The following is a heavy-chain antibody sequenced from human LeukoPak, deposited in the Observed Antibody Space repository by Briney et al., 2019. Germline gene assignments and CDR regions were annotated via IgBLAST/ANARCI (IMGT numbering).Heavy chain of an antibody. CDR2: IYYSGST. D-gene: IGHD2-15*01. CDR3: ARGYCSGGSCYFDY. J-gene: IGHJ4*02. V-gene: IGHV4-59*01. Sequence: SETLSLTCTVSGGSISSYYWSWIRRPPGKGLEWIGYIYYSGSTNYNPSLKSRVTISVDTSKNQFSLKLSSATAADTAVYYCARGYCSGGSCYFDYWGQGTLVTVSS. CDR1: GGSISSYY.